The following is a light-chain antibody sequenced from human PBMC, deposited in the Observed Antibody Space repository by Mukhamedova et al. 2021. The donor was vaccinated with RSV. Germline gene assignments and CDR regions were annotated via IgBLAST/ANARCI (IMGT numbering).Light chain of an antibody. CDR2: AAS. J-gene: IGKJ1*01. CDR3: QQPYTTPWT. CDR1: QSIHNY. V-gene: IGKV1-39*01. Sequence: GDRVSITCRASQSIHNYLNWYQQKPGKGPKPLIYAASRLQSEAPSRSSGSASGTDSTPTITSLHPEAFAPYYCQQPYTTPWTSA.